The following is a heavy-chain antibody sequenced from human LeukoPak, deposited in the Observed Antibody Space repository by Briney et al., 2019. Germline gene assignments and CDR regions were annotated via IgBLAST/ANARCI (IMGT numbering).Heavy chain of an antibody. V-gene: IGHV4-59*01. CDR3: ARAYYDYVWGSYPMDY. CDR2: IYYSGST. J-gene: IGHJ4*02. Sequence: SETLSLTCTVSGGSISSYYWSWIRQPPGKGLEWIGYIYYSGSTNYNPSLKSRVTISVDTSKNQFSLKLSSVTAADTAVYYCARAYYDYVWGSYPMDYWGQGTLVIVSS. CDR1: GGSISSYY. D-gene: IGHD3-16*01.